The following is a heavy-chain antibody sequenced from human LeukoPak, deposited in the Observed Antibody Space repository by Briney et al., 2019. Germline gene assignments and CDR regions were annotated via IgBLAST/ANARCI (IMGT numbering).Heavy chain of an antibody. V-gene: IGHV4-31*03. Sequence: PSGTLSLTCTVSGGSISSGGYYWSWVRQHPGKGLEWIGYIYYSGSTYYNPSLKSRVTISVDTSKNQFSLKLSSVTAADTDVYYCAREGGTNYGDYRYYFDYWGQGTLVTVSS. CDR2: IYYSGST. J-gene: IGHJ4*02. CDR1: GGSISSGGYY. CDR3: AREGGTNYGDYRYYFDY. D-gene: IGHD4-17*01.